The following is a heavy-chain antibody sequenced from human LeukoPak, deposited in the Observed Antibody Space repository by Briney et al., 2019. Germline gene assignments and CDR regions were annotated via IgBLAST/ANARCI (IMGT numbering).Heavy chain of an antibody. J-gene: IGHJ4*02. D-gene: IGHD1-26*01. Sequence: SETLSLTCTVSGGSISSSSYYWGWIRQPPGTGLEWIGSIYYSGSTYYNPSLKSRVTISVDTSKNQFSLKLSSVTAADTAVYYCARRVVGATSLYYFDYWGQGTLVTVSS. CDR2: IYYSGST. V-gene: IGHV4-39*01. CDR3: ARRVVGATSLYYFDY. CDR1: GGSISSSSYY.